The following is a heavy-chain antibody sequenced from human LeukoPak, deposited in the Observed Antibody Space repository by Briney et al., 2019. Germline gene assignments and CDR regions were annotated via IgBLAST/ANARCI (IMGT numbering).Heavy chain of an antibody. Sequence: GGSLRLSCEASGISISKYWINWVRQAPGKGLDWVAKIKPDGSETGYGDSVGGRFSISRDNAKNSVFLQMNSLRAEDTAVYYCARGGNIAGATRSAFDIWGQGTMVTVSS. D-gene: IGHD1-26*01. J-gene: IGHJ3*02. CDR3: ARGGNIAGATRSAFDI. CDR1: GISISKYW. V-gene: IGHV3-7*05. CDR2: IKPDGSET.